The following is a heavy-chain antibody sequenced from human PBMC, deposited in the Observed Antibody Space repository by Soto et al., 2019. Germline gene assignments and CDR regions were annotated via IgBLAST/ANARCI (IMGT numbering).Heavy chain of an antibody. CDR1: GFTFGDYC. D-gene: IGHD3-16*02. V-gene: IGHV3-49*03. Sequence: TGGSLILSCTASGFTFGDYCMSWFRQAPGKGLEWVGFIRSKAYGGTTEYAASVKGRFTISRDDSKSIAYLQMNSLKTEDTAVYYCTRVPIYDYVWGSYRQTTDYYYYGMDVWGQGTTVTVSS. CDR2: IRSKAYGGTT. J-gene: IGHJ6*02. CDR3: TRVPIYDYVWGSYRQTTDYYYYGMDV.